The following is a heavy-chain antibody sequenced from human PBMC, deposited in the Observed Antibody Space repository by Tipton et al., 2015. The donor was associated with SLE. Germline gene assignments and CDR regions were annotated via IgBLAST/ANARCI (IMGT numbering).Heavy chain of an antibody. Sequence: TLSLTCTVSGGPISSYYWSRIRQPPGKGLEWIGYIYYSGSTNYNPSLKSRVTISVDTSKNQFSLKLSSVTAADTAVYYCARGIVVVPAALDYWGQGTLVTVSS. V-gene: IGHV4-59*12. J-gene: IGHJ4*02. CDR1: GGPISSYY. D-gene: IGHD2-2*01. CDR3: ARGIVVVPAALDY. CDR2: IYYSGST.